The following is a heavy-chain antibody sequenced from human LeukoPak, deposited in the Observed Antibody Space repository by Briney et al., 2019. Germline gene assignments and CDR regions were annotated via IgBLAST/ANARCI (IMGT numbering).Heavy chain of an antibody. CDR2: ISYDGSNK. D-gene: IGHD1-26*01. J-gene: IGHJ4*02. Sequence: GRSLRLSCAASGVTFSSYGMHWVRQAPGKGLEWVAVISYDGSNKYYADSVKGRFTISRDNSKNTLYLQMNSLRAEDTAVYYCASDAVGATTFYFDYWGQGTLVTVSS. CDR3: ASDAVGATTFYFDY. V-gene: IGHV3-30*03. CDR1: GVTFSSYG.